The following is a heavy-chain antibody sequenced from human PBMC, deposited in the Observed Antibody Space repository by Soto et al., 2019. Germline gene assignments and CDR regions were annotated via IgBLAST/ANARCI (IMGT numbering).Heavy chain of an antibody. V-gene: IGHV1-69*13. CDR3: ARERLMIFGVVNDAFDM. CDR1: GCTFSSYA. Sequence: SVKVSCKAAGCTFSSYAISWVRQAPGQGLEWMGGIIPIFGTANYAQKFQGRVTITADESTSTAYMELSSLRSEDTAVYYCARERLMIFGVVNDAFDMLGQGTTVNVSS. J-gene: IGHJ3*02. D-gene: IGHD3-3*01. CDR2: IIPIFGTA.